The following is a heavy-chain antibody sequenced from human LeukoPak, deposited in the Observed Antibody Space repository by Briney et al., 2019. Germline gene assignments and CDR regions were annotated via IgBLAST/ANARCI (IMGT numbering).Heavy chain of an antibody. J-gene: IGHJ4*02. CDR3: VIVRGYFDSSGSDY. CDR2: ITNNGGNT. D-gene: IGHD3-9*01. V-gene: IGHV3-64D*06. Sequence: GGSLRLSCSASGFTFSSYTMHWVRQAPGKGLEFVSAITNNGGNTYYADSVKGRFTISRDNSKNTVYLQMSSLRAEDTAVYYCVIVRGYFDSSGSDYWGQGTLVTVSS. CDR1: GFTFSSYT.